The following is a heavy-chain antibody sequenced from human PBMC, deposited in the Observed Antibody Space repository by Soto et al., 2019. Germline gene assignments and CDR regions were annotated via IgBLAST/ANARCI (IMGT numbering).Heavy chain of an antibody. CDR3: AASCVACGGFNYYGMDV. Sequence: QVQLQESGPGLVKPSQTLSLTCTVSGGSISSGGYYWSWIRQHPGTGLECIGYIYYSGSTYSNPSLPSRVTISVDTSKNQFSLKLSSVTAADTAVYYCAASCVACGGFNYYGMDVWGQGTTVTVSS. J-gene: IGHJ6*02. CDR1: GGSISSGGYY. CDR2: IYYSGST. V-gene: IGHV4-31*03. D-gene: IGHD5-12*01.